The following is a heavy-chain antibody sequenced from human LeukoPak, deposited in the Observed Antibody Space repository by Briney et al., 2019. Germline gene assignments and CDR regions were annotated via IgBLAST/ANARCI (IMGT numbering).Heavy chain of an antibody. D-gene: IGHD6-13*01. CDR1: GGSFSGYY. V-gene: IGHV4-59*08. CDR2: IYYTGST. Sequence: KPSETLSLTCAVYGGSFSGYYWSWIRQPPGKGLEWIGYIYYTGSTNYNPSLKSRVTISVDTSKNQFSLKLTSVTAADTAVYFCARQGWSGYSTSWFDYWGQGTLVTVSS. CDR3: ARQGWSGYSTSWFDY. J-gene: IGHJ4*02.